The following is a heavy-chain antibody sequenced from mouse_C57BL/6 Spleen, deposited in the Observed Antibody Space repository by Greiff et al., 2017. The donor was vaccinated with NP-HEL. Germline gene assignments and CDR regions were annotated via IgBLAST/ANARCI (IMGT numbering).Heavy chain of an antibody. CDR3: ARGKRGYYGSSFDY. CDR1: GYTFTDYN. V-gene: IGHV1-18*01. J-gene: IGHJ2*01. CDR2: INPNNGGT. Sequence: EVQLQQSGPELVKPGASVKIPCKASGYTFTDYNMDWVKQSHGKSLEWIGDINPNNGGTIYNQKFKGKATLTVDKSSSTAYMELRSLTSEDTAVYYCARGKRGYYGSSFDYWGQGTTLTVSS. D-gene: IGHD1-1*01.